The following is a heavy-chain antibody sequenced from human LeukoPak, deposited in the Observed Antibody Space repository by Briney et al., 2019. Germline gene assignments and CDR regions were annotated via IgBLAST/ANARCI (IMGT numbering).Heavy chain of an antibody. D-gene: IGHD1-26*01. V-gene: IGHV1-18*01. CDR3: ATDLPTTPDYFDY. J-gene: IGHJ4*02. CDR1: GYILTRYG. CDR2: LSCYNGNT. Sequence: ASVKVSCKACGYILTRYGILWVGQARGQGLEWMGWLSCYNGNTNYAQKFQGRVTMTTDTSTSTAYMELRSLTSDDTAVYYCATDLPTTPDYFDYWGQGTLSPSPQ.